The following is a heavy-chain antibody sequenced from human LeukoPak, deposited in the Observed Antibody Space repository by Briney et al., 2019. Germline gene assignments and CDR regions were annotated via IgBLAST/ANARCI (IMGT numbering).Heavy chain of an antibody. CDR1: GFTFSSYG. CDR3: ASGSTTVTTYYYYYYGMDV. V-gene: IGHV3-23*02. Sequence: GGSLRLSCAASGFTFSSYGMRWVRQAAGKGLEWVSAISGSGGSTYYGDSGKGRFTIWRDNSKNTLYLQLNSLRAEDTAVYYCASGSTTVTTYYYYYYGMDVWGQGTTVTVSS. D-gene: IGHD4-17*01. CDR2: ISGSGGST. J-gene: IGHJ6*02.